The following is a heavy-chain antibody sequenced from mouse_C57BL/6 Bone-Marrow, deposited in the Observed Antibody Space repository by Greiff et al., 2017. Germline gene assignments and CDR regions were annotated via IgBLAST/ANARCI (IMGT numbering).Heavy chain of an antibody. Sequence: VQLKESGAELVRPGASVKLSCTASGFNIKDDYMHWVKQRPEQGLEWIGWIDPENGDTEYASKFQGKATITADTSSITAYLQLSSLTSEDTAVYYCTTCNYGSSFDYWGQGTTLTVSS. CDR1: GFNIKDDY. J-gene: IGHJ2*01. V-gene: IGHV14-4*01. CDR3: TTCNYGSSFDY. D-gene: IGHD1-1*01. CDR2: IDPENGDT.